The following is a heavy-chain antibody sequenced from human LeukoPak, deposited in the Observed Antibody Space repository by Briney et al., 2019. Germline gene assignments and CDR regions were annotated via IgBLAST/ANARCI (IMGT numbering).Heavy chain of an antibody. CDR2: IIPIVEIA. CDR1: GGTFSNYA. Sequence: GASVKVSCKASGGTFSNYAFSWVRQAPGQGLEWMGRIIPIVEIADYAQKFQGRVTITADKSTSTTYMELSSLRSEDTAVYYCATVEPWIRYVYWGQGTLVTVSS. D-gene: IGHD5-18*01. J-gene: IGHJ4*02. V-gene: IGHV1-69*04. CDR3: ATVEPWIRYVY.